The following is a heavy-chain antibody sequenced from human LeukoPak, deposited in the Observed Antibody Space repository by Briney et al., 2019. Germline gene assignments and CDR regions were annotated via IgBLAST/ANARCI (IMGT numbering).Heavy chain of an antibody. CDR3: ARDWNGSGSPNDF. D-gene: IGHD3-10*01. V-gene: IGHV3-7*01. Sequence: PGGSLRLSCAASGFTFGSYWMSWVRQAPGKGLEWVANIKTDGSEKYYVDSVKGRFTISRDNAKNSLYLQMNSLRAEDTAVYYCARDWNGSGSPNDFWGQGTPVTVSS. CDR2: IKTDGSEK. CDR1: GFTFGSYW. J-gene: IGHJ4*02.